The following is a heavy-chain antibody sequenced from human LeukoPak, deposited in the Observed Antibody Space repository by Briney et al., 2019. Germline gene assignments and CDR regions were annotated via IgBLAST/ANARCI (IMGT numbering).Heavy chain of an antibody. CDR3: ARRNSGTHTFDY. Sequence: SETLSLTCTVSGGSISSYYWSWIRQPPGKGLAWIGYIYYSGSTNYNPSLKSRVTISVDTSKNQFSLMLSSVTAADTAVYFCARRNSGTHTFDYWGQGTLVTVSS. CDR1: GGSISSYY. D-gene: IGHD1/OR15-1a*01. V-gene: IGHV4-59*01. J-gene: IGHJ4*02. CDR2: IYYSGST.